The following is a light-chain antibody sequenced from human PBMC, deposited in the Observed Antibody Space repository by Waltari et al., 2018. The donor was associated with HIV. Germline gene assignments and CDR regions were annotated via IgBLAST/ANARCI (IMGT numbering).Light chain of an antibody. CDR1: NSNIGTNT. J-gene: IGLJ3*02. CDR2: DDK. Sequence: QSVLTQPPSASGTPGQGVIISCSGSNSNIGTNTVNCYQQLPGTAPKLLIFDDKHRPSGVPDRCSGSRSDTSASLAISGLQSEDEAHYYCAAWDDNFNVVFGGGTKLTVL. CDR3: AAWDDNFNVV. V-gene: IGLV1-44*01.